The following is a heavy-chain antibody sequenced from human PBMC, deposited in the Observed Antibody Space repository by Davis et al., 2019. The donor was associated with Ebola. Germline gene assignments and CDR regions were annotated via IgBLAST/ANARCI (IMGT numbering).Heavy chain of an antibody. J-gene: IGHJ6*02. V-gene: IGHV4-59*08. CDR1: GGSIRSYY. Sequence: MPSETLSLPCTVLGGSIRSYYCSWIRQPLGKGLERIGYIYYSGSTNYNPSLKSRVTISVDTSKNQFSLKLSSVTAADTAVYYCASAPRAYYYGMDVWGQGTTVTVSS. CDR2: IYYSGST. CDR3: ASAPRAYYYGMDV.